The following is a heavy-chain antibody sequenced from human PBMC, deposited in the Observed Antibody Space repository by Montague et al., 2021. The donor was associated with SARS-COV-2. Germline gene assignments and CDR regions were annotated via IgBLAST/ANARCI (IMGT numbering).Heavy chain of an antibody. V-gene: IGHV4-4*07. Sequence: SETLSLTCSVSGGSINSYYKSWIRQPAGKGLELIWLIYTSGRTNNNPYLKSRVTITISTSRTHHSLKLTSVTATDTAVYYCARDSRTSGWGYWYHGFDVWGQGTTVSVSS. CDR1: GGSINSYY. CDR2: IYTSGRT. CDR3: ARDSRTSGWGYWYHGFDV. D-gene: IGHD6-19*01. J-gene: IGHJ6*02.